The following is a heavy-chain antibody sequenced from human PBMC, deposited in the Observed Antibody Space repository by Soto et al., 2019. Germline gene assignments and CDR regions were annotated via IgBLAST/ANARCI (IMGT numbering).Heavy chain of an antibody. CDR3: ARDDYGDYVGAYYYYGMDV. D-gene: IGHD4-17*01. V-gene: IGHV4-4*02. J-gene: IGHJ6*02. Sequence: SETLSLTCAVSGGSINSRYWWSWVRQSPGKGLEWIGEIYHSGSTNYNPSLKSRVTISVDKSKNQFSLNLSSVTAADTAVYYCARDDYGDYVGAYYYYGMDVWGQGTTVTVSS. CDR1: GGSINSRYW. CDR2: IYHSGST.